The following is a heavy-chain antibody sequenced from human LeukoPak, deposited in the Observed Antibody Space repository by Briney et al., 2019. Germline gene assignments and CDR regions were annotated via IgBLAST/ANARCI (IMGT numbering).Heavy chain of an antibody. D-gene: IGHD5-24*01. J-gene: IGHJ4*02. CDR1: GGTFSSYA. CDR3: VKDYNYVIDY. Sequence: ASVKVSCKASGGTFSSYAISWVRQAPGQGLEWMGWISANNGDIHPAQKFQGRVTMTTDTSTTTAYMELRSLRSDDTAVYYCVKDYNYVIDYWGQGTLVTVSS. V-gene: IGHV1-18*01. CDR2: ISANNGDI.